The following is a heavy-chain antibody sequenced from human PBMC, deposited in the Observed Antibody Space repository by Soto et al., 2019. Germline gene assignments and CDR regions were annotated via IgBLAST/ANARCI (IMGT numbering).Heavy chain of an antibody. CDR3: ARGSSSGYYSFYFDY. J-gene: IGHJ4*02. D-gene: IGHD3-22*01. CDR1: GFTFSSYA. Sequence: GGSLRLSCAASGFTFSSYAMHWVRQAPGKGLEWVAVISYDGSNKYYADSVKGRFTTSRDNSKNTLYLQMNSLRAEDTAVYYCARGSSSGYYSFYFDYWGQGTLVTVSS. V-gene: IGHV3-30-3*01. CDR2: ISYDGSNK.